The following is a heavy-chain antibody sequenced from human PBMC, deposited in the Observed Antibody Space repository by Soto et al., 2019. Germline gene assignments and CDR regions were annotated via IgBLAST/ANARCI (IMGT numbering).Heavy chain of an antibody. J-gene: IGHJ6*02. CDR1: GGTFSSYA. CDR2: IIPIFGTA. D-gene: IGHD3-3*01. CDR3: ARDPTYYDFWSGYDYYYYGMDV. Sequence: QVQLVQSGAEVKKPGSSVKVSCKASGGTFSSYAISWVRQAPGQGLEWMGGIIPIFGTANYAQKCQGRVTITADESTSTAYMELSSLRSEETAVYYCARDPTYYDFWSGYDYYYYGMDVWGQGTTVTVSS. V-gene: IGHV1-69*01.